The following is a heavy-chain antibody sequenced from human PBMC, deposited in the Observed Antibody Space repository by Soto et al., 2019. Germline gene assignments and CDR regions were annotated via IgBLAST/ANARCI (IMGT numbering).Heavy chain of an antibody. CDR2: IYWDDDK. J-gene: IGHJ4*02. V-gene: IGHV2-5*02. Sequence: QITLKESGPTRVKPTQTLTLTCTFSGFSLTSRPMGVGWIRQPPGKALEWLVFIYWDDDKRYNPSLNNRLTTTTDTSGTQVLLTITNMAPVDTATYYCPHRLSGYNWNGGYFDYWGQGALVTVSS. D-gene: IGHD1-1*01. CDR3: PHRLSGYNWNGGYFDY. CDR1: GFSLTSRPMG.